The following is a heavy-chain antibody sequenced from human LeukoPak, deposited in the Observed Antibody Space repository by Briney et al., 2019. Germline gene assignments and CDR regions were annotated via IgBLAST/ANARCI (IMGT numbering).Heavy chain of an antibody. CDR3: ARENSPRYYYGSGSYYNGDLGWFDP. CDR2: IYSGGST. D-gene: IGHD3-10*01. V-gene: IGHV3-66*01. Sequence: PGGSLRLSCAASGFTVSSNYMSWVRQAPGKGLERVSLIYSGGSTYYADSVKGRFTISRDNSKNMLYLQMNGLRAEDTAVYYCARENSPRYYYGSGSYYNGDLGWFDPWGQGTLVTVSS. J-gene: IGHJ5*02. CDR1: GFTVSSNY.